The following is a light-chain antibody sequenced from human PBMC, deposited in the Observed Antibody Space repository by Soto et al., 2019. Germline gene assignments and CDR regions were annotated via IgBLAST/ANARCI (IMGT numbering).Light chain of an antibody. CDR2: AAS. CDR1: QSLTTNY. J-gene: IGKJ1*01. Sequence: EIVLTQSPGTRSLSPGERATLSCRASQSLTTNYLAWYQQKPGQAPRLLIYAASTRAAGIPDRFSGSGSGTEFTLTISRLEPEDFAVYYCHQYDTSPWAFGQGTKVDIK. CDR3: HQYDTSPWA. V-gene: IGKV3-20*01.